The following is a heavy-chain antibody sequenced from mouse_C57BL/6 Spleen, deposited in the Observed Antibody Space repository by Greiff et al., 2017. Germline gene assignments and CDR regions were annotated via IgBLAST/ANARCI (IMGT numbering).Heavy chain of an antibody. J-gene: IGHJ2*01. CDR1: GYAFSSSW. CDR2: IYPGDGDT. Sequence: VKLQQSGPELVKPGASVKISCKASGYAFSSSWMNWVKQRPGKGLEWIGRIYPGDGDTNYNGKFKGKATLTADKSSSTAYMQLSSLTSEDSAVYFCARMDYYGTDYWGQGTTLTVSS. V-gene: IGHV1-82*01. CDR3: ARMDYYGTDY. D-gene: IGHD1-1*01.